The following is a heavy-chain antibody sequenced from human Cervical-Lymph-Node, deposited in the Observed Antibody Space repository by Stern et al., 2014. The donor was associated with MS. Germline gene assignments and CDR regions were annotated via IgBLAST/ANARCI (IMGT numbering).Heavy chain of an antibody. J-gene: IGHJ4*02. CDR2: INPNSGST. Sequence: VQLVESGAEVKKPGASVKVSCKASGYTFINYYLNWVRQAPGQGLEWMGMINPNSGSTSSAQNFQGRVTMTRDTSTNTVYMELSSLRSEDTAVYYCARDRYGPKYWGQGTLVIVSS. CDR3: ARDRYGPKY. V-gene: IGHV1-46*01. D-gene: IGHD4-17*01. CDR1: GYTFINYY.